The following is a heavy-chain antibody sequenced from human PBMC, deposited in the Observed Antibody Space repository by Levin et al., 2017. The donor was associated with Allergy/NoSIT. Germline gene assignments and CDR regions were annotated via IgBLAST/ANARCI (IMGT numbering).Heavy chain of an antibody. CDR2: ISWNSGSI. J-gene: IGHJ6*02. CDR3: AKGLSWYGDSNYYGMDV. D-gene: IGHD6-13*01. V-gene: IGHV3-9*01. CDR1: GFTFDDYA. Sequence: QAGGSLRLSCAASGFTFDDYAMHWVRQAPGKGLEWVSGISWNSGSIGYADSVKGRFTISRDNAKNSLYLQMNSLRAEDTALYYCAKGLSWYGDSNYYGMDVWGQGTTVTVSS.